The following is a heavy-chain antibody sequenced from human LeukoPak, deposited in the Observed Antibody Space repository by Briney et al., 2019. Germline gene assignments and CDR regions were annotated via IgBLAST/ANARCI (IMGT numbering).Heavy chain of an antibody. CDR2: IRSNGATT. CDR3: VKIVMAGGYFDY. CDR1: GFTFCSYA. J-gene: IGHJ4*02. Sequence: PGGSLRLSCSASGFTFCSYAMHWVRQAPGKGLEYVSAIRSNGATTYYADSVKGRFTISRDNSKNTLYFQMSSLRPEDTAVYYCVKIVMAGGYFDYWGQGTLVTVSS. D-gene: IGHD3-16*01. V-gene: IGHV3-64*05.